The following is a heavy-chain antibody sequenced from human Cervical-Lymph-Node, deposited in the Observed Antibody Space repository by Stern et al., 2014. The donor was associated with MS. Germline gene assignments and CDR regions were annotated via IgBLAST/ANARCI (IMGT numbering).Heavy chain of an antibody. D-gene: IGHD2-15*01. Sequence: QVQLVQSGAEVKKPGSSVKVSCKVSGGTFSNYAISWVRQAPGQGLEWMGGLIPSFGTTTYAQKFQGRVTIIADESTSIAYMQLSSLRFVDTVIYYCARDPPYCSDDSCHHVLDYWGQGTLVTVSS. CDR3: ARDPPYCSDDSCHHVLDY. V-gene: IGHV1-69*01. J-gene: IGHJ4*02. CDR1: GGTFSNYA. CDR2: LIPSFGTT.